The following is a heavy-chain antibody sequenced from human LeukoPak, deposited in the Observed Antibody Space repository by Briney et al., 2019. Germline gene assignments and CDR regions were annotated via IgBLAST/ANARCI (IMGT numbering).Heavy chain of an antibody. D-gene: IGHD3-22*01. CDR2: ISWNSGSI. CDR1: GFTFDDYA. J-gene: IGHJ4*02. V-gene: IGHV3-9*01. Sequence: PGGSLRLSCAASGFTFDDYAMHWVRHAPGEGLEWVSGISWNSGSIGYADSVKGRFTISRDNAKNSLYLQMNSLRAEDTALYYCAKDFQYYDSSGYLDYWGQGTLVTVSS. CDR3: AKDFQYYDSSGYLDY.